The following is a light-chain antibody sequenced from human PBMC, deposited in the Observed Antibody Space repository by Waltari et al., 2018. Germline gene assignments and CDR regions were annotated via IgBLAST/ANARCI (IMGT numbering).Light chain of an antibody. CDR3: QQYYSYPRT. CDR1: QGISSY. J-gene: IGKJ1*01. V-gene: IGKV1-8*01. CDR2: AAS. Sequence: AIRMTQSPSSLSASTGDRVTITCRASQGISSYLAWYQQKPGKAPKLLIYAASTVQNGVPSRFSGSGSGTDFTLTISCLQSEDFATYYCQQYYSYPRTFGQGTKLEIK.